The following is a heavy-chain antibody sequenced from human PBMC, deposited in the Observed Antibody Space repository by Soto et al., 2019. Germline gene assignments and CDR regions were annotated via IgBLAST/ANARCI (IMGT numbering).Heavy chain of an antibody. V-gene: IGHV4-59*01. D-gene: IGHD3-22*01. CDR1: GGSISSYY. CDR3: ARYYYDSSGYYENWFDP. CDR2: IYYSGST. Sequence: SETLSLTCTVSGGSISSYYWGWIRQPPGKGLEWIGYIYYSGSTNYNPSLKSRVTISVDTSKNQFSLKLSSVTAADTAVYYCARYYYDSSGYYENWFDPWGQGTLVTVSS. J-gene: IGHJ5*02.